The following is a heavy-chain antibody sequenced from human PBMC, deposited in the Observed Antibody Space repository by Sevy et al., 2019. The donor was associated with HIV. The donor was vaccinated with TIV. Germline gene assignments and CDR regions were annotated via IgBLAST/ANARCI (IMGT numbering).Heavy chain of an antibody. V-gene: IGHV3-30*04. D-gene: IGHD3-3*01. CDR1: GFTFSSYA. J-gene: IGHJ6*02. Sequence: GGSLRLSCAASGFTFSSYAMHWVRQAPGKGLEWVAVISYDGSNKYYADSVKGRFTISRDNSKNTLYLQMNSLRAEDTAVYYCARDLNYDFWSEYYYYYYGMDVWGQGTTVTVSS. CDR3: ARDLNYDFWSEYYYYYYGMDV. CDR2: ISYDGSNK.